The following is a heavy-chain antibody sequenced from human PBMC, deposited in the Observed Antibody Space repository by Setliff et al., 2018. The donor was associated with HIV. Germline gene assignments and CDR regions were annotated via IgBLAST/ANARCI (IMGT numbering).Heavy chain of an antibody. CDR2: INPNSGGT. J-gene: IGHJ4*02. CDR3: ARWLRKDPGYSSSWPLGY. CDR1: GGI. Sequence: ASVKVSCKTSGGIISWVRQAPGQGLEWMGRINPNSGGTNYAQKFQGRVTMTTDTSTSTAYMELKSLRSDDTAVYYCARWLRKDPGYSSSWPLGYWGQGTLVTVSS. V-gene: IGHV1-18*01. D-gene: IGHD6-13*01.